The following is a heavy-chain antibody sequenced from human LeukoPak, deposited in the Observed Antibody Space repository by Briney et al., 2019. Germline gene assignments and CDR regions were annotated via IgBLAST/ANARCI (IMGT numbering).Heavy chain of an antibody. J-gene: IGHJ4*02. CDR2: IKSKTDGGTT. CDR1: GFTFSNAW. D-gene: IGHD3-16*01. V-gene: IGHV3-15*01. Sequence: GGSLRLSCAASGFTFSNAWMGWVRQAPGKGLEWVGRIKSKTDGGTTDYAAPVKGRFTISRDDSKNTLYLQMKSLKTEDTAVYYCITDVFPFPPFDYWGQGTQVTVSS. CDR3: ITDVFPFPPFDY.